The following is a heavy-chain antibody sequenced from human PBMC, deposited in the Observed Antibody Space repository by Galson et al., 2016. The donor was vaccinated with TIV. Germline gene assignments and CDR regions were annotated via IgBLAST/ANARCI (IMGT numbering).Heavy chain of an antibody. CDR3: ARSGDYNYYYYMDV. D-gene: IGHD4-17*01. CDR2: INTRNGHP. J-gene: IGHJ6*03. CDR1: GYDFTSCA. V-gene: IGHV7-4-1*02. Sequence: SVKVSCKASGYDFTSCAINWVRHAPGQGLQWLGWINTRNGHPTYAQGFTGRFVFSLDTSVSTAYLQISSLTADDTAIYYCARSGDYNYYYYMDVWAKGTTVTVSS.